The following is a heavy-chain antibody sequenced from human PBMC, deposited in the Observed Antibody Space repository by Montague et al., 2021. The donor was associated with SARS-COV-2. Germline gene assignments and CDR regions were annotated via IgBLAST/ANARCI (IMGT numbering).Heavy chain of an antibody. D-gene: IGHD6-6*01. V-gene: IGHV4-61*01. CDR3: ARSRANVPSRPGFDY. J-gene: IGHJ4*02. Sequence: SETLSLTCTVSGASVASGNFYWSWIRQPPGKGLEWIGYMYYTGHTNYNPSLESRITMPVDPSKNQFSLTLTSVTAADTGVYYCARSRANVPSRPGFDYWGQGALVTVSS. CDR1: GASVASGNFY. CDR2: MYYTGHT.